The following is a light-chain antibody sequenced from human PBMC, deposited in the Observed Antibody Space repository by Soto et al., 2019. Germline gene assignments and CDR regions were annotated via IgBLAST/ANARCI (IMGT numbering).Light chain of an antibody. CDR1: QDIRGD. J-gene: IGKJ1*01. Sequence: DIQMTQSPSSLSASIGDIVTITYXASQDIRGDLGWYQQKPGKAPKRLIYAAFTLQSGVPPRFSGSGSGTEFTLTISSLQPEDFATYFCLQHNNYPWTFGQGTKVDI. V-gene: IGKV1-17*01. CDR2: AAF. CDR3: LQHNNYPWT.